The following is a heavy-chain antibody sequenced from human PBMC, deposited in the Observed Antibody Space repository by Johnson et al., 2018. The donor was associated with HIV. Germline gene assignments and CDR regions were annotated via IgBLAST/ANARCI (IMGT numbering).Heavy chain of an antibody. V-gene: IGHV3-9*01. D-gene: IGHD4-17*01. CDR1: GFTFDDYA. J-gene: IGHJ3*02. CDR2: ISWNSGSI. CDR3: ARERLTTHAFDI. Sequence: VLLVESGGGLVQPGRSLRLSCAASGFTFDDYAMHWVRQAPGKGLEWVSGISWNSGSIGYADSVKGRFTISRDNSKNTLYLQMNSLRPEDTAVYYCARERLTTHAFDIWGQGTMVTVSP.